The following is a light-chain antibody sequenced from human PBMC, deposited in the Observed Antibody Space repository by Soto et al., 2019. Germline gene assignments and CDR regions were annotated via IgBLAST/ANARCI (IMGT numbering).Light chain of an antibody. V-gene: IGKV3-11*01. CDR1: QSVSSY. CDR2: DAS. CDR3: QQRTIWPPSIT. J-gene: IGKJ5*01. Sequence: ETVLTQSPATLSLSPGERATLSCRASQSVSSYLAWYQQRPGQAPRLLMYDASKRATGIPARFSGSGSGTDFSLTISSLEPEDFAVYYCQQRTIWPPSITFGQGTRLEI.